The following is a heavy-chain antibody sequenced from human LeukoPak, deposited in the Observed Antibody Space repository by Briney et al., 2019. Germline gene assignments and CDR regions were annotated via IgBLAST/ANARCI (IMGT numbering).Heavy chain of an antibody. CDR2: IKQDGSEK. CDR1: GCTFSSYW. J-gene: IGHJ6*03. CDR3: ARETSGSYYGQQYYYYYMDV. V-gene: IGHV3-7*01. Sequence: GGSLRLSCAASGCTFSSYWMSWVRQAPGKGLEWVANIKQDGSEKYYVDSVKGRFTISRDNAKNSLYLQMNSLRAEDTAVYYCARETSGSYYGQQYYYYYMDVWGKGTTVTVSS. D-gene: IGHD1-26*01.